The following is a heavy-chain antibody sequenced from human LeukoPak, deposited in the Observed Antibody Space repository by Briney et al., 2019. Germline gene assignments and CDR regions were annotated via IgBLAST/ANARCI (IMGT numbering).Heavy chain of an antibody. V-gene: IGHV4-39*01. CDR2: IYFSGST. Sequence: PSETLSLTCIVSGGSISGTNSYWAWIRQLAGKGLEWIGSIYFSGSTFYKSSLESRLNMSVDMSKNQFSLKVRSVTAADTAVYYCARQRADYYYYYMDVWGKGTTVTVSS. CDR3: ARQRADYYYYYMDV. J-gene: IGHJ6*03. CDR1: GGSISGTNSY.